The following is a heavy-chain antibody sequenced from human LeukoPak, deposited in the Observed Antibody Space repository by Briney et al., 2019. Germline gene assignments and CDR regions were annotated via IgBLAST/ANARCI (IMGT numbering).Heavy chain of an antibody. CDR3: SRSSEYSTSSGQNH. D-gene: IGHD6-6*01. CDR2: IKLDGSAK. V-gene: IGHV3-7*01. CDR1: GFTFSNYY. Sequence: PGGSLRLSCAASGFTFSNYYMTWVRQAPGKGLEWVATIKLDGSAKHYVDSVKGRFTISRDNAKNSLYLQMNSLRAEDTALYYCSRSSEYSTSSGQNHWGQGTLVTVSS. J-gene: IGHJ4*02.